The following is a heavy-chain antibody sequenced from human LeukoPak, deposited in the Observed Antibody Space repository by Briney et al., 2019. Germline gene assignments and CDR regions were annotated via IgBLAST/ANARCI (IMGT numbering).Heavy chain of an antibody. Sequence: SETLSLTCAVYGGSFSGCYWSWIRQPPGKGLGWIGEINHSGSTNYNPSLKSRVTISVDTSKNQFSLKLSSVTAADTAVYYCARSMTGYYATKHFDYWGQGTLVTVSS. CDR2: INHSGST. D-gene: IGHD3-9*01. CDR3: ARSMTGYYATKHFDY. V-gene: IGHV4-34*01. J-gene: IGHJ4*02. CDR1: GGSFSGCY.